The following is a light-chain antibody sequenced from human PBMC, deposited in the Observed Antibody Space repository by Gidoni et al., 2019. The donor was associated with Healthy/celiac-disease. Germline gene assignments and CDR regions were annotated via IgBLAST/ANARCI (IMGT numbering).Light chain of an antibody. Sequence: DIQMTQSPSSLSASVEDRATITCRASQSISSYLNWYQQKPGKAPKLLIYAASSLQSGVPSRFSGSGSGTDFTLTISSLQPEDFATYYCQQSYSTPGTFGGGTKVEIK. CDR3: QQSYSTPGT. CDR2: AAS. J-gene: IGKJ4*01. CDR1: QSISSY. V-gene: IGKV1-39*01.